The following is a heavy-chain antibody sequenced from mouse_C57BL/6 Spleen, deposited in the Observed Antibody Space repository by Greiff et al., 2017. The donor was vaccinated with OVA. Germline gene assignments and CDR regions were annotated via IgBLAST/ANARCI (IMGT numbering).Heavy chain of an antibody. D-gene: IGHD3-3*01. CDR1: GFTFSDYG. CDR3: ARVGDYYAMDY. Sequence: EVKLMESGGGLVQPGGSLKLSCAASGFTFSDYGMAWVRQAPRKGPEWVAFISNLAYSIYYADTVTGRFTISRENAKNTLYLEMSSLRSEDTAMYYCARVGDYYAMDYWGQGTSVTVSS. J-gene: IGHJ4*01. CDR2: ISNLAYSI. V-gene: IGHV5-15*01.